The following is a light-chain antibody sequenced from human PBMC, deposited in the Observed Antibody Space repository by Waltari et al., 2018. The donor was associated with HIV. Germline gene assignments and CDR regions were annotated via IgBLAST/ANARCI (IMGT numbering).Light chain of an antibody. V-gene: IGKV1-33*01. CDR1: DNIRTF. J-gene: IGKJ4*01. CDR3: QHLDSLGALS. CDR2: GSS. Sequence: DIQMTQSPSSLSASVGDKVTITCQGSDNIRTFLNWYHQKSGQAPKLLIYGSSNLQRGVSPRFSGGGSETQFTFTINSLQPEDVGTYYCQHLDSLGALSFGGGTKVDI.